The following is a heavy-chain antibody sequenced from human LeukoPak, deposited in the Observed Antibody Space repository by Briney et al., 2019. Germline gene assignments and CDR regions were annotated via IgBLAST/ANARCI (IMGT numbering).Heavy chain of an antibody. Sequence: PSETLSLTCTVSGGSISSYYWSWIRQPPGKGLEWIGYSYHFGSTNYNPSLKSRVTISVDTSKNQFSLKLTSVTAADTAVYYCAREYSGFDYWGQGTLVTVSS. CDR3: AREYSGFDY. CDR1: GGSISSYY. V-gene: IGHV4-59*01. CDR2: SYHFGST. J-gene: IGHJ4*02. D-gene: IGHD5-12*01.